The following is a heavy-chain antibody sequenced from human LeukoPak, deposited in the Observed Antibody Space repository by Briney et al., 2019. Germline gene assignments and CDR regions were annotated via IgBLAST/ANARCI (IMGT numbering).Heavy chain of an antibody. Sequence: SETLSLTCTVSGGSISSYYWSWIRQPPGKGLEWIGYIYYSGSTNYNPSLKSRVTISVDTSKNQFSLKLSSVTAADTVVYYCARASGSYGDIDAFDIWGQGTMVTVSS. J-gene: IGHJ3*02. D-gene: IGHD1-26*01. V-gene: IGHV4-59*01. CDR2: IYYSGST. CDR3: ARASGSYGDIDAFDI. CDR1: GGSISSYY.